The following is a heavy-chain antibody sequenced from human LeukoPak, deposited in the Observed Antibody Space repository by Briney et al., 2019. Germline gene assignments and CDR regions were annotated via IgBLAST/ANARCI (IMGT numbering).Heavy chain of an antibody. Sequence: SETLSLTCSISGGSISSSFEWSWLREPPGKGLEWIGSIENSGTTNYNPSLKSRVTMSVDTSRKQFSLNLRSVTAADTAVYYCALSTRWYYFNYWGQGTPVTVSS. J-gene: IGHJ4*02. CDR1: GGSISSSF. CDR3: ALSTRWYYFNY. D-gene: IGHD4-23*01. V-gene: IGHV4-4*09. CDR2: IENSGTT.